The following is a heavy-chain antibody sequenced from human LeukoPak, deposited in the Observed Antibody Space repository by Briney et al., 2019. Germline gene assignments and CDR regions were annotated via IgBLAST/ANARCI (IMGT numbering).Heavy chain of an antibody. J-gene: IGHJ6*03. CDR2: IYYSGST. D-gene: IGHD3-22*01. CDR3: ARTSYYYDSSGYYYENYYYYYMDV. CDR1: GESISGFY. Sequence: SETLSLTCTVSGESISGFYWTWIRQPPGKGLEWIGYIYYSGSTNYNPSLKSRVTISVDTSKNQFSLKLSSVTAADTAVYYCARTSYYYDSSGYYYENYYYYYMDVWGKGTTVTVSS. V-gene: IGHV4-59*12.